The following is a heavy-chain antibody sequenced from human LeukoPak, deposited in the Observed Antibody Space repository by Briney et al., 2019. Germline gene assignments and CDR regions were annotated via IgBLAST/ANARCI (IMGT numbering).Heavy chain of an antibody. CDR1: GFTFSSYA. CDR3: AKDLILGFTIFGMVPPQTNWFDP. Sequence: GGSLRLSCAASGFTFSSYAMSWVRQAPGKGLEWVSAISGSGGSTYYADSVKGRFTISRDNSKNALYLQMNSLRAEDTAVYYCAKDLILGFTIFGMVPPQTNWFDPWGQGTLVTVSS. J-gene: IGHJ5*02. CDR2: ISGSGGST. V-gene: IGHV3-23*01. D-gene: IGHD3-3*01.